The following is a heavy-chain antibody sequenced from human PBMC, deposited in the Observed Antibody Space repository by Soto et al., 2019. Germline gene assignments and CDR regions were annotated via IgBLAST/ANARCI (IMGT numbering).Heavy chain of an antibody. V-gene: IGHV4-39*01. D-gene: IGHD4-4*01. Sequence: SETLSLTCTVSGGSISSSSYYWGWIRQPPGKGLEWIGSIYYSGSTYYNPSLKSRVTISVDTSKNQFSLKLSSVTAADTAVYYCASLWDDYSNYGLYYYYMDVWGKGTTVTVSS. CDR3: ASLWDDYSNYGLYYYYMDV. J-gene: IGHJ6*03. CDR1: GGSISSSSYY. CDR2: IYYSGST.